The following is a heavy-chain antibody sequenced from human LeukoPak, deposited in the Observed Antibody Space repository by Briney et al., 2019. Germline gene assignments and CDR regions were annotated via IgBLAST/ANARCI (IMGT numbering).Heavy chain of an antibody. J-gene: IGHJ4*02. CDR1: GFTFSSYG. D-gene: IGHD3-22*01. CDR2: IWYDGSNK. V-gene: IGHV3-33*01. Sequence: GGSLRLSCAASGFTFSSYGMHWVRQAPGKGLEWVAVIWYDGSNKYYADSVKGRFTISRDNSKNTLYLQMNGLRAEDTAVYYCARDPTMIVVNPVDYWGQGTLVTVSS. CDR3: ARDPTMIVVNPVDY.